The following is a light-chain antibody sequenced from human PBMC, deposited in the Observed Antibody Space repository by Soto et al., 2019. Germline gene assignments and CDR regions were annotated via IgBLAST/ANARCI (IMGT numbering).Light chain of an antibody. Sequence: AIRMTQSPSSFSASTGDRVTITCRASQGISSYLAWYQQKPGKAPKLLIYAASTLQSGVPSRFSGSGSGTDLTLTFSCLQSEDFATYYCQQYYIYRWTFGQGTKVEIK. V-gene: IGKV1-8*01. CDR3: QQYYIYRWT. CDR1: QGISSY. CDR2: AAS. J-gene: IGKJ1*01.